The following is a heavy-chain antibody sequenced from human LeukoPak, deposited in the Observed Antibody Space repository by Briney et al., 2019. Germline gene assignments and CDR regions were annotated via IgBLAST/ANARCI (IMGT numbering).Heavy chain of an antibody. J-gene: IGHJ4*02. V-gene: IGHV4-59*08. D-gene: IGHD6-13*01. Sequence: SETLSLTCTVSGGSISSYYWSWIRQPPGKGLEWIGYIYYSGSTNYNPSLKSRVTISVDTSRNQFSLKLSSVTAADTAVYYCATYSLGRALVPYFDYWGQGTLVTVSS. CDR1: GGSISSYY. CDR2: IYYSGST. CDR3: ATYSLGRALVPYFDY.